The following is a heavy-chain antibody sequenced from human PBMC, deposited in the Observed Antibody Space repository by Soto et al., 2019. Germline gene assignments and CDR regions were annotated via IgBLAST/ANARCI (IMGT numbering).Heavy chain of an antibody. D-gene: IGHD3-16*01. CDR3: AKDRLAGGFDY. Sequence: PGGSLRLSCAAPGFTFSSYAMSWVRQAPGKGLEWVSAISGSGGSTYYADSVKGRFTISRDNSKNTVYLQMNSLRADDTAVYYCAKDRLAGGFDYWGQGTLVTVSS. V-gene: IGHV3-23*01. J-gene: IGHJ4*02. CDR1: GFTFSSYA. CDR2: ISGSGGST.